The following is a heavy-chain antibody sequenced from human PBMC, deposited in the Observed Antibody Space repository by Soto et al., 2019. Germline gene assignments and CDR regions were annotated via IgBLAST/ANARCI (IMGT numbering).Heavy chain of an antibody. CDR2: MYYSGST. Sequence: QVQLQESGPGLVKPSETLSLTCTVSGGSISNFYWSWIRQSPGKGLEWIGYGYMYYSGSTYYNPSLESRVTISVDTSKNQISLKFTCVTAEDTALYYCARGSLSTETANALDVWGPGTMVTVSS. CDR1: GGSISNFY. CDR3: ARGSLSTETANALDV. D-gene: IGHD2-21*02. J-gene: IGHJ3*01. V-gene: IGHV4-59*01.